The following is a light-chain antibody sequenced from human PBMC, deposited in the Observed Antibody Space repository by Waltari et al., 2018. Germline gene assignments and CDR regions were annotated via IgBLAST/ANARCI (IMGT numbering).Light chain of an antibody. CDR2: DVT. Sequence: QSALTQPASVSGSPGPSITISCMGTSSDVGGYNFVSWYQQHPGKAPKLMIYDVTKRPSGVSNRFSGSKSGNTASLTISGLQAEDEADYYCCSYVGGGTLVFGGGTNVTVL. V-gene: IGLV2-23*02. CDR1: SSDVGGYNF. J-gene: IGLJ2*01. CDR3: CSYVGGGTLV.